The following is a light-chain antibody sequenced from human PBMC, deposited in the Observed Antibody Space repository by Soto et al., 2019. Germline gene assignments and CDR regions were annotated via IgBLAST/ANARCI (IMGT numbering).Light chain of an antibody. J-gene: IGKJ4*01. CDR2: GAS. CDR1: KTVSNNF. Sequence: IVLTQSPGTLSLSPGERATLSCRASKTVSNNFLAWYQEKPGRGPRLLIYGASTRATGIPDRFSGSGSGTDFTLTISRLDPDDFAVYYCRQYGRSLEFAVGGGTKVEIK. CDR3: RQYGRSLEFA. V-gene: IGKV3-20*01.